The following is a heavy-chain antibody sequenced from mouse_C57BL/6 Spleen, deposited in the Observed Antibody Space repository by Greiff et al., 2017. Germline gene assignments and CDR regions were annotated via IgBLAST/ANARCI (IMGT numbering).Heavy chain of an antibody. Sequence: QVQLKESGAELARPGASVKISCKASGYAFSSYWMNWVKQRPGKGLEWIGQIYPGDGDTNYNGKFKGKATLTADKSSSTAYMQLSSLTSEDSAVYFCARYRITTVVDYYAMDYWGQGTSVTVSS. CDR2: IYPGDGDT. CDR3: ARYRITTVVDYYAMDY. CDR1: GYAFSSYW. D-gene: IGHD1-1*01. J-gene: IGHJ4*01. V-gene: IGHV1-80*01.